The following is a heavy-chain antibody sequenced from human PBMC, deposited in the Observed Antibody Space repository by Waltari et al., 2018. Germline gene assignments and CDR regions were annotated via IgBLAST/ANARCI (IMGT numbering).Heavy chain of an antibody. CDR3: ARWGRGYIGYVQQYYYYYGMDV. J-gene: IGHJ6*02. Sequence: EVQLVESGGGLVQPGGSLRLSCAASGFTFSSYSMNWVRQAPGKGLEWVSYISSSSSTIYYADSVKGRFTISRDNAKNSLYLQMNSLRAEDTAVYYCARWGRGYIGYVQQYYYYYGMDVWGQGTTVTVSS. D-gene: IGHD5-12*01. CDR1: GFTFSSYS. V-gene: IGHV3-48*01. CDR2: ISSSSSTI.